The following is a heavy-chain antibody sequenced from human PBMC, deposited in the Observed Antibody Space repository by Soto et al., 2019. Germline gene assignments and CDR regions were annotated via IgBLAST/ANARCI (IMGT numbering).Heavy chain of an antibody. CDR1: GYTFCDYY. V-gene: IGHV3-11*01. CDR2: IDTSSTKI. CDR3: ASHYDLWSGYLSPVDY. J-gene: IGHJ4*02. Sequence: GGSLRLSCAASGYTFCDYYLSWIRQAPGKGLEWISYIDTSSTKIYYADSVKGRFTIPRDNGKNSLFLEMNSLRVEDTAVYFCASHYDLWSGYLSPVDYWGQGTLVTVSS. D-gene: IGHD3-3*01.